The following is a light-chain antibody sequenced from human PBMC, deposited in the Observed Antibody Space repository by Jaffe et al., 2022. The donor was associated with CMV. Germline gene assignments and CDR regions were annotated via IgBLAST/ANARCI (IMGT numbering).Light chain of an antibody. V-gene: IGLV4-69*01. CDR1: SGHSSYA. Sequence: QLVLTQSPSASASLGASVKLTCTLSSGHSSYAIAWHQQQPDKGPRFLVKINRDGSHIKGDGIPDRFSGSNSGAERYLTISSLQAEDEADYYCQTWDTTIRVFGGGTKLTVL. J-gene: IGLJ3*02. CDR2: INRDGSH. CDR3: QTWDTTIRV.